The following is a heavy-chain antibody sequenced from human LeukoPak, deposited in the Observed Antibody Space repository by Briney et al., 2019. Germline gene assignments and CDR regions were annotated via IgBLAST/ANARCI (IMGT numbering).Heavy chain of an antibody. D-gene: IGHD4-23*01. Sequence: SETLSLTCTVTGGSIGHYYWSWIRQPPGKGLEWIGYIFYGGSTSYNLSLKSRVTISLDTSKNRFSLKMTSATVADTAVYYCARHQYGGGPIDHWGPGTVVTVSS. V-gene: IGHV4-59*08. J-gene: IGHJ4*02. CDR2: IFYGGST. CDR3: ARHQYGGGPIDH. CDR1: GGSIGHYY.